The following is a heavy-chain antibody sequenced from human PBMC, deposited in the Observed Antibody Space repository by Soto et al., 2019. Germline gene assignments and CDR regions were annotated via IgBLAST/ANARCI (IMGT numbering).Heavy chain of an antibody. CDR1: GYAFSIYY. V-gene: IGHV1-46*01. J-gene: IGHJ5*02. D-gene: IGHD4-4*01. Sequence: VSVNLSCKAAGYAFSIYYMHWGRQAPGQGLEWMGIINPSGGSTSYAQKFQGRVTMTRDTSTSTVYMELSSLRSEDTAVYYCARAYNDYSHPRFDPWGQGTLLTVSS. CDR2: INPSGGST. CDR3: ARAYNDYSHPRFDP.